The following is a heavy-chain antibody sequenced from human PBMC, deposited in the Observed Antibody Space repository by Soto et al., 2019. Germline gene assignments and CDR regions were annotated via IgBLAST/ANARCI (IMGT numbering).Heavy chain of an antibody. V-gene: IGHV5-51*01. Sequence: PGESLKISCKGSVYSFTSYCIGWLRQMPVKGLEWMGIIYPCDSDTRYSPSFQGQVTISADKSISTAYLQWSSLKASDTAMYYCARPRLMEDYYGMEFWGQGTTVTLSS. J-gene: IGHJ6*01. CDR2: IYPCDSDT. D-gene: IGHD3-3*01. CDR1: VYSFTSYC. CDR3: ARPRLMEDYYGMEF.